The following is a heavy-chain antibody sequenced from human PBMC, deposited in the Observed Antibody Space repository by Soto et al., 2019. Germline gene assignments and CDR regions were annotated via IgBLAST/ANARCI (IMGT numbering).Heavy chain of an antibody. J-gene: IGHJ3*02. CDR3: ARDDSFAFDI. V-gene: IGHV3-48*01. CDR1: GFTFTSYS. D-gene: IGHD2-21*01. Sequence: SCAASGFTFTSYSMNWVRQAPGKGLEWVSYIRGTTHYADSVKGRFTISRDNARSSLYLRMNSLRADDTAVYYCARDDSFAFDIWGQGTMVTVSS. CDR2: IRGTT.